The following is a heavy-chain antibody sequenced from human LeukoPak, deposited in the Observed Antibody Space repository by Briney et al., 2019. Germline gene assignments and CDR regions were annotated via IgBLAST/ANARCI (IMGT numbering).Heavy chain of an antibody. V-gene: IGHV3-30*18. CDR2: ISYDGSNK. D-gene: IGHD3-10*01. CDR3: AKEIRGLTMVRGVDAFDI. CDR1: GFTFSSYG. Sequence: GRSLRLSCAASGFTFSSYGMHWVRQALGKGLEWVAVISYDGSNKYYADSVKGRFTISRDNSKNTLYLQMNSLRAEDTAVYYCAKEIRGLTMVRGVDAFDIWGQGTMVTVSS. J-gene: IGHJ3*02.